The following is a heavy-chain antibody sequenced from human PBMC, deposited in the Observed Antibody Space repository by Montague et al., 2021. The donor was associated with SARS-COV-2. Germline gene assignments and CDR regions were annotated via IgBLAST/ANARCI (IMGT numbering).Heavy chain of an antibody. CDR2: IYYSGST. J-gene: IGHJ4*02. V-gene: IGHV4-59*01. D-gene: IGHD6-13*01. Sequence: SETLSLTCTVSGGSISPYYWNWIRQSPGKGLEWIGDIYYSGSTTYNPSLESRVTISVDTSKNQFSLRLSSVTAAGTAVYYCARGIWYANWGQGILVTVSS. CDR1: GGSISPYY. CDR3: ARGIWYAN.